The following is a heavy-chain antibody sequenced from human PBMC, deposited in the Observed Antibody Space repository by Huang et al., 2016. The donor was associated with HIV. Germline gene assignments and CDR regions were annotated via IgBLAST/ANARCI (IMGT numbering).Heavy chain of an antibody. CDR2: VYYSGST. J-gene: IGHJ4*02. V-gene: IGHV4-39*01. D-gene: IGHD3-16*01. CDR1: GISISSDIHC. Sequence: QLQLQESGPRLLKPSETLSLTCPVSGISISSDIHCWDWLRQSPGKGLEWIGSVYYSGSTYYNPSLASRATVSVFTSKDQFSRQLTSVTATDTAVYYCARRGTGAVRPSVFDFWGRGTLVTVSS. CDR3: ARRGTGAVRPSVFDF.